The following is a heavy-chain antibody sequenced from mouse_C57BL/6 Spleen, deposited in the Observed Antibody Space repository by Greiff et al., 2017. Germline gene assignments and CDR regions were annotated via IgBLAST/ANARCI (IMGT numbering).Heavy chain of an antibody. V-gene: IGHV7-3*01. CDR2: IRNKANGYTT. J-gene: IGHJ1*03. CDR3: ARCGSSYRYFDV. Sequence: EVQVVESGGGLVQPGGSLSLSCAASGFTFTDSYMSWVRQPPGKALEWLGFIRNKANGYTTEYSASVKGRFTISRDNSQSILYLQMNALRAEDSATYYCARCGSSYRYFDVWGTGTTVTVSS. D-gene: IGHD1-1*01. CDR1: GFTFTDSY.